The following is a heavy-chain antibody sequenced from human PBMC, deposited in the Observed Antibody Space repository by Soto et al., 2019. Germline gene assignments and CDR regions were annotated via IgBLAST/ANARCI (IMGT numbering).Heavy chain of an antibody. V-gene: IGHV3-73*01. CDR2: IRSKANSYAT. J-gene: IGHJ4*02. CDR1: GFTFSGSA. D-gene: IGHD6-6*01. CDR3: TRPPPEYSSSSPPDD. Sequence: GGSLRLSCAASGFTFSGSAMHWVRQASGKGLEWVGRIRSKANSYATAYAASVKGRFTISRDDSKNTAYLQMNSLKTEDTAVYYCTRPPPEYSSSSPPDDWGQGTLVTVSS.